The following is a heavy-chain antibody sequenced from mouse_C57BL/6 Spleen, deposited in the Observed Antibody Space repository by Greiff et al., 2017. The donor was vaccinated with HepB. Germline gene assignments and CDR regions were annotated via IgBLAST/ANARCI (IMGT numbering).Heavy chain of an antibody. CDR1: GYTFTGYW. Sequence: VQLQQSGAELMKPGASVKLSCKATGYTFTGYWIEWVKQRPGHGLEWIGEILPGSGSTNYNEKFKGKATFTADTSSNTAYMQLSSLTTEDSAIYYCARFPLITTVVARYFDVWGTGTTVTVSS. D-gene: IGHD1-1*01. J-gene: IGHJ1*03. CDR2: ILPGSGST. V-gene: IGHV1-9*01. CDR3: ARFPLITTVVARYFDV.